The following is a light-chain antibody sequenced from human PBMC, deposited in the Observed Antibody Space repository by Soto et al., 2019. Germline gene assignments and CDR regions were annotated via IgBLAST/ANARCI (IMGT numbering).Light chain of an antibody. J-gene: IGKJ1*01. CDR3: QQYGSSPWT. V-gene: IGKV3-20*01. Sequence: VNNSPATLSVSPGERATLSCRASQSVSSNLAWYQQKPGQAPRLLIYGVSSRATGVPDRFSGSGSGTDFTLTISRLEPEDFAVYYCQQYGSSPWTFGQGTKVDIK. CDR1: QSVSSN. CDR2: GVS.